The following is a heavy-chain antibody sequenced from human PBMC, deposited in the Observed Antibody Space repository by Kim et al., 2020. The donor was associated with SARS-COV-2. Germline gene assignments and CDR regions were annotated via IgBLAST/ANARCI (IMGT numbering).Heavy chain of an antibody. CDR2: ISSSSSYI. CDR3: ARGYNWNGYDAFDI. D-gene: IGHD1-1*01. V-gene: IGHV3-21*01. J-gene: IGHJ3*02. Sequence: GGSLRLSCAASGFTFSSYSMNWVRQAPGKGLEWVSSISSSSSYIYYADSVKGRFTISRDNVKNSLYLQMNSLRAEDTAVYYCARGYNWNGYDAFDIWGQGTMVTVSS. CDR1: GFTFSSYS.